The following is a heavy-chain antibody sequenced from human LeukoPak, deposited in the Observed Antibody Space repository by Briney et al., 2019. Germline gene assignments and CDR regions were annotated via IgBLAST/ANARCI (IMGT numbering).Heavy chain of an antibody. CDR1: GGSISSSSYY. J-gene: IGHJ5*02. D-gene: IGHD1-7*01. Sequence: PSGTLSLTCTVSGGSISSSSYYWGWIRQPPGKGLEWIGSIYYSGSTYYNPSLKSRVTISVDTSKNQFSLKLSSVTAADTAVYYCARLNWNYGYNWFDPWGQGTLVTVSS. CDR2: IYYSGST. V-gene: IGHV4-39*07. CDR3: ARLNWNYGYNWFDP.